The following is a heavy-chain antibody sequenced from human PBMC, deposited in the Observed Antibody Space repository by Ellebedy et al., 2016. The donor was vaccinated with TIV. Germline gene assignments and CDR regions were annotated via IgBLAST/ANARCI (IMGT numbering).Heavy chain of an antibody. D-gene: IGHD2-8*01. CDR2: ILHSGST. V-gene: IGHV4-39*07. CDR1: GGSIRSSSYY. Sequence: MPSETLSLTCTVSGGSIRSSSYYWGWIRQPPGKGLEWIGSILHSGSTYYNPSLRSRVTISVDRSKNQFFLNLTAVTAADTAVYYCVRAPNPPHYYYGMDVWGQGTTVTVSS. J-gene: IGHJ6*02. CDR3: VRAPNPPHYYYGMDV.